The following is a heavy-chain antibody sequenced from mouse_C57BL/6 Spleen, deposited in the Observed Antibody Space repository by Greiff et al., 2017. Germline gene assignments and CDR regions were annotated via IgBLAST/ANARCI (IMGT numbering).Heavy chain of an antibody. CDR2: IYPRSGNT. CDR1: GYTFTSYG. V-gene: IGHV1-81*01. CDR3: ARGELSYAMDY. Sequence: QVQLKESGAELARPGASVKLSCKASGYTFTSYGISWVKQRTGQGLEWIGEIYPRSGNTYYNEKFKGKATLTADKSSSTAYMELRSLTSEDSAVYFCARGELSYAMDYWGQGTSVTVSS. J-gene: IGHJ4*01.